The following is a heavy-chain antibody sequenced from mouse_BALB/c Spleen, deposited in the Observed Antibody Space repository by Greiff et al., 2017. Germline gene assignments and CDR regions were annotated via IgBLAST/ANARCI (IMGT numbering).Heavy chain of an antibody. CDR2: IDPYYGGT. Sequence: VHVKQSGPELEKPGASVKISCKASGYSFTGYNMNWVKQSNGKSLEWIGNIDPYYGGTSYNQKFKGKATLTVDKSSSTAYMQLKSLTSEDSAVYYCARRGSSQYYFDYWGQGTTLTVSS. CDR3: ARRGSSQYYFDY. CDR1: GYSFTGYN. D-gene: IGHD1-1*01. V-gene: IGHV1-39*01. J-gene: IGHJ2*01.